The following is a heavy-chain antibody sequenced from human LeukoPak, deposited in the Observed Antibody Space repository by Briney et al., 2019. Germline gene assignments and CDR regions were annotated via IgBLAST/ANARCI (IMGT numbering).Heavy chain of an antibody. J-gene: IGHJ4*02. V-gene: IGHV3-20*04. CDR3: ARDYGDYGFGQGGY. CDR2: INWNGGRT. D-gene: IGHD4-17*01. CDR1: GFTFDDYG. Sequence: GGSLRLSCAASGFTFDDYGMSWVRHAPGKGLEWVPGINWNGGRTVYADSVKGRFTISRDNAKNSLYLQMNSLRAEDTALYYCARDYGDYGFGQGGYWGQGTLVTVSS.